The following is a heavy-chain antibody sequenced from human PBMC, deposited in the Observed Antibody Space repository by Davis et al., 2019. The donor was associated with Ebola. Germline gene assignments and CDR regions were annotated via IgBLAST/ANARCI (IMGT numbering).Heavy chain of an antibody. CDR3: AKPLYSSSWYEY. Sequence: GESLKISCAASGFTFSSYAMSWVRQAPGKGLEWVSAISGSGGSTYYADSVKGRFTISRDNSKNTLYLQMNSLRAEDTAVYYCAKPLYSSSWYEYWGQGTLVTVSS. CDR1: GFTFSSYA. V-gene: IGHV3-23*01. CDR2: ISGSGGST. D-gene: IGHD6-13*01. J-gene: IGHJ4*02.